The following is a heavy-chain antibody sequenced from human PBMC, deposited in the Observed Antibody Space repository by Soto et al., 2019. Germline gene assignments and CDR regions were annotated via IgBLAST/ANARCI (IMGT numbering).Heavy chain of an antibody. Sequence: SETLSLTCTVSGASITGSRYYWGWIRQPPGKGLEWIGTIYHIGSPYYNPSLKSRLTMSVDTAKKQVSLKLSSVTAADTAVDYCARLWTTVANDDWGQGTLVTVSS. J-gene: IGHJ4*02. CDR2: IYHIGSP. V-gene: IGHV4-39*01. D-gene: IGHD4-17*01. CDR3: ARLWTTVANDD. CDR1: GASITGSRYY.